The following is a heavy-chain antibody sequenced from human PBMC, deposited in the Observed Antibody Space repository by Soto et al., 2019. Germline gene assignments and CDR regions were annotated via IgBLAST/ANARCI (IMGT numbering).Heavy chain of an antibody. V-gene: IGHV3-9*01. CDR1: GFTFDDYA. Sequence: EVQLVESGGGLVQPGRSLRLSCAASGFTFDDYAMHWVRQAPGKGLEWVSGISWNSGSIGYADSVKGRFTISRDNAKNSLYLQRDSLRAEDPALYYCAKGEGSSGYYSPVAYWGQGTLVTVSS. J-gene: IGHJ4*02. CDR3: AKGEGSSGYYSPVAY. CDR2: ISWNSGSI. D-gene: IGHD3-22*01.